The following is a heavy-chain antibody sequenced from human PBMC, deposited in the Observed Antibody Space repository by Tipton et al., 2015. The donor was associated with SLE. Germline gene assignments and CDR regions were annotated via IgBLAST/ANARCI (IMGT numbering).Heavy chain of an antibody. CDR3: ARGTGDIRY. D-gene: IGHD7-27*01. V-gene: IGHV1-18*01. CDR2: TSTYSDNT. CDR1: GYTFTTFG. Sequence: QSGAEVKKPGASVKVSCKTSGYTFTTFGISWVRQAPGQGLEWMGWTSTYSDNTNSAQKFQGRLTMTTDTSTRTAYMELRSLRSNDTAVYYCARGTGDIRYWGQGTLVTVSS. J-gene: IGHJ4*02.